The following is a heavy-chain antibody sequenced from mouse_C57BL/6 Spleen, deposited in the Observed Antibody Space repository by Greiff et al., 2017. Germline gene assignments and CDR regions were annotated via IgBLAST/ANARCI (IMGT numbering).Heavy chain of an antibody. Sequence: QVQLQQSGAELVKPGASVKLSCKASGYTFTEYTIHWVKQRSGQGLGWIGWFYPGSGSIKYNEKFKDKATLTADKSSSTVYMELSRLTSEDSAVYFCARHGPWYGSSSYWYFDVWGTGTTVTVSS. J-gene: IGHJ1*03. CDR3: ARHGPWYGSSSYWYFDV. CDR1: GYTFTEYT. V-gene: IGHV1-62-2*01. D-gene: IGHD1-1*01. CDR2: FYPGSGSI.